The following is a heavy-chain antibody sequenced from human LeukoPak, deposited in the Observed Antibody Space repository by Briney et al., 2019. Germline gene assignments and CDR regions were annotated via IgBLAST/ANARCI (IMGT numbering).Heavy chain of an antibody. Sequence: GASVKVSCKPSGYTFTGYYIQWVRQAPGQGLEWMGWINPNSGGTNYAQKFQGRVTMTRDTSISTAYMELSRLRSDDTAVYYCARGTMVRGVITMDVWGKGTTVTVSS. V-gene: IGHV1-2*02. D-gene: IGHD3-10*01. J-gene: IGHJ6*04. CDR1: GYTFTGYY. CDR3: ARGTMVRGVITMDV. CDR2: INPNSGGT.